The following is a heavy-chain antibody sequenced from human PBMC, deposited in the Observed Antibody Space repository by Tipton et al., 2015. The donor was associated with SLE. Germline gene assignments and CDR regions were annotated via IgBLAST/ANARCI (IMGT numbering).Heavy chain of an antibody. CDR2: IYTSGST. Sequence: LRLSCAVYGESFSGYYWSWIRQPAGKGLEWIGRIYTSGSTNYNPSLKSRVTMSVDTSKNQFSLKLSSVTAADTAVYYCARRHQYYDILTGYSNDAFDIWGQGTMVTVSS. J-gene: IGHJ3*02. D-gene: IGHD3-9*01. CDR3: ARRHQYYDILTGYSNDAFDI. V-gene: IGHV4-59*10. CDR1: GESFSGYY.